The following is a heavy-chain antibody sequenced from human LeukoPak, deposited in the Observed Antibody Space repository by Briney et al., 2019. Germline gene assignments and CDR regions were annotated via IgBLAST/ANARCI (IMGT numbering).Heavy chain of an antibody. CDR2: INPSGGST. Sequence: ASVKVSCKASGYTFTSYYMHWVRQAPGQGLEWMGIINPSGGSTSYAQKFQGRVTMTRDTSTSTVYMELSSLRSEDTAVYYCARDNHLEWLLNWFDPWGQGTLVTVSS. V-gene: IGHV1-46*01. J-gene: IGHJ5*02. CDR1: GYTFTSYY. D-gene: IGHD3-3*01. CDR3: ARDNHLEWLLNWFDP.